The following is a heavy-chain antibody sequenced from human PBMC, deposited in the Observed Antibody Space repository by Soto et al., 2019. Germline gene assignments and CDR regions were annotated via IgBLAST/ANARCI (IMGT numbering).Heavy chain of an antibody. CDR3: ARDYYYDSSGYTGPIDY. J-gene: IGHJ4*02. D-gene: IGHD3-22*01. V-gene: IGHV3-30-3*01. CDR1: GFTFSSYA. Sequence: GGSLRLSCAASGFTFSSYAMHWVRQAPGKGLEWVAVISYDGSNKYYADSVKGRFTISRDNSKNTLYLQMNSLRAEDTAVYYCARDYYYDSSGYTGPIDYWGQGTLVTVSS. CDR2: ISYDGSNK.